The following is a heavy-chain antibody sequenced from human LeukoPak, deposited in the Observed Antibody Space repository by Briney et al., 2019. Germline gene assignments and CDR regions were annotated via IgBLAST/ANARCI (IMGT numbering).Heavy chain of an antibody. Sequence: GGSLRLSRAASGFTFSNAWMNWVRQAPGKGLEWVGRIKSTTDGGTTNYAALVKGRFTISRDDSKNTLYLQLDSLQTEDTAIYYCNPRTHTGSYEDFWGQGTLVTVSS. CDR1: GFTFSNAW. D-gene: IGHD1-26*01. CDR3: NPRTHTGSYEDF. J-gene: IGHJ4*02. CDR2: IKSTTDGGTT. V-gene: IGHV3-15*01.